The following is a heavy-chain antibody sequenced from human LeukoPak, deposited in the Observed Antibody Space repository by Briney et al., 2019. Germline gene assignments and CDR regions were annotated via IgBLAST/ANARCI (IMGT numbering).Heavy chain of an antibody. D-gene: IGHD5-18*01. CDR3: ARRDTAMVTLDY. Sequence: SETLSLTCTVSGGSISNSNYYWGWIRQPPGKGLEWIGSAYHSGTAYYNPSLKSRVTISVDTSKNQFSLKLSSVTAADTAVYYCARRDTAMVTLDYWGQGTLVTVSS. V-gene: IGHV4-39*01. J-gene: IGHJ4*02. CDR1: GGSISNSNYY. CDR2: AYHSGTA.